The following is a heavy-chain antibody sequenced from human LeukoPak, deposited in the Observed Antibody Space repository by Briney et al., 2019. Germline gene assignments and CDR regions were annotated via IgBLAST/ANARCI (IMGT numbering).Heavy chain of an antibody. CDR1: GGSMSSSNYF. Sequence: SETLSLTCTVSGGSMSSSNYFWVWTRQPPGTGLEWIGSVYYSGSSYYTSSLKSRVIISVDTTKNQFSLKLSSVTAADTAVYHCARHVRYYGMDVWGQGATVTVSS. D-gene: IGHD2-15*01. CDR2: VYYSGSS. V-gene: IGHV4-39*01. J-gene: IGHJ6*02. CDR3: ARHVRYYGMDV.